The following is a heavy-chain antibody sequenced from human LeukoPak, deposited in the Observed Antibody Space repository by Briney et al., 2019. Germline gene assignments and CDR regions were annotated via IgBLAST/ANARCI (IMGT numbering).Heavy chain of an antibody. CDR3: ARVPPSYSGYDFYFDY. CDR2: ISAYNGNT. CDR1: GYTFTSYG. Sequence: ASVKVSCKASGYTFTSYGTSWVRQAPGQGLEWMGWISAYNGNTNYAQKLQGRVTMTTDTSTSTAYMELRSLRSDDTAVYYCARVPPSYSGYDFYFDYWGQGTLVTVSS. V-gene: IGHV1-18*01. D-gene: IGHD5-12*01. J-gene: IGHJ4*02.